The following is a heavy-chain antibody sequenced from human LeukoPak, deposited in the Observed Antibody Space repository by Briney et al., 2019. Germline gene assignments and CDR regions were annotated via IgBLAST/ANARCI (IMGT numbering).Heavy chain of an antibody. J-gene: IGHJ4*02. Sequence: GGSLRLSCAASGFTFSSYAMTWIRQAPGEGLEWVSSISGSGGSTDYADSVKGRFTISRDNSRNMVFLQMDSLRADDTAVYYCAKDLVVGALDYWGQGTLVTVSS. CDR3: AKDLVVGALDY. V-gene: IGHV3-23*01. CDR2: ISGSGGST. CDR1: GFTFSSYA. D-gene: IGHD1-26*01.